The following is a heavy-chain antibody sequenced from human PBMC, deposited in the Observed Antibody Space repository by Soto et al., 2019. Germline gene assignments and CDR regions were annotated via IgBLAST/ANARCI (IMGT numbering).Heavy chain of an antibody. J-gene: IGHJ6*02. D-gene: IGHD4-4*01. V-gene: IGHV6-1*01. CDR1: GDSVSSNSAA. Sequence: SPTLSLTCAISGDSVSSNSAAWNWIRQSPSRGLEWLGRTYYRSKWYNDYAVSVKSRITINPDTSKNQFSLQLNSVTPEDAAVYYCARGDYSNYVPYYYYGMDVWGQGTTVTVSS. CDR2: TYYRSKWYN. CDR3: ARGDYSNYVPYYYYGMDV.